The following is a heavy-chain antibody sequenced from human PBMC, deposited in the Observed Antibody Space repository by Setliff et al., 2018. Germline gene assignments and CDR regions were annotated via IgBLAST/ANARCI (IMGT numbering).Heavy chain of an antibody. V-gene: IGHV1-2*02. CDR3: AKGGGSYCADSGCPPYLFDP. CDR1: GYTFINFH. Sequence: ASVKVSCKSSGYTFINFHLHWVRLAPGQGLQWMGMVNPSGGDTQYAQKFQGRVTMTRDTSINTAYLDLRSLSSDDTAIYYCAKGGGSYCADSGCPPYLFDPWGQGTLVTVSS. J-gene: IGHJ5*02. D-gene: IGHD3-22*01. CDR2: VNPSGGDT.